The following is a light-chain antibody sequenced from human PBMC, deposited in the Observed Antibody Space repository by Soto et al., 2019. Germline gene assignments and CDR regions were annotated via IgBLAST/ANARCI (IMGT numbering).Light chain of an antibody. CDR2: AAS. CDR1: QDISNY. V-gene: IGKV1-39*01. J-gene: IGKJ1*01. CDR3: QQSYSTPPWT. Sequence: DIQMTQSPSSLSASVGDRVTITCHSSQDISNYLNWYQQKPGKAPKLLIYAASSLQSGVPSRFSGSGSGTDFTLTISSLQPEDFATYYCQQSYSTPPWTFGQGTKVDIK.